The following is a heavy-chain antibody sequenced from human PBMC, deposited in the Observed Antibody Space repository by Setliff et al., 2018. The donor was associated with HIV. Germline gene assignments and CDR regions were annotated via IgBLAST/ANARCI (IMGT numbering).Heavy chain of an antibody. CDR2: IRYDDTYK. Sequence: GGSLRLSCATSGFAFSYYGMHWVRQAPGKGLEWVAFIRYDDTYKYYADSVKGRFTISRDNSKNTLYLQMNSLRAEDTAAYYCTKNLYRSPWSPLDYWGQGTLVTV. J-gene: IGHJ4*02. CDR1: GFAFSYYG. D-gene: IGHD6-19*01. CDR3: TKNLYRSPWSPLDY. V-gene: IGHV3-30*02.